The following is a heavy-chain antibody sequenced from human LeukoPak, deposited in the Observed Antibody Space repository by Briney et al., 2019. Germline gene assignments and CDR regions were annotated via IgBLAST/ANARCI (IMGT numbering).Heavy chain of an antibody. CDR2: IYHSGTT. CDR1: GGSISINSYY. D-gene: IGHD3-22*01. J-gene: IGHJ6*03. V-gene: IGHV4-39*01. Sequence: PSETLSLTCTVSGGSISINSYYWGWIRQPPGKALVWIGSIYHSGTTYYNPSLRSRLTISVDTSKNQFSLKLSSVTAADTAVYYCARGRYSYDSGGYQSPYYYMDVWGKGTTVTVSS. CDR3: ARGRYSYDSGGYQSPYYYMDV.